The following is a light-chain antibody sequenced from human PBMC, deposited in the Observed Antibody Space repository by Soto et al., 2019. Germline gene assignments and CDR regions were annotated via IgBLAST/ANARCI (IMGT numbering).Light chain of an antibody. CDR3: CSYASSGTV. J-gene: IGLJ3*02. CDR2: EVI. V-gene: IGLV2-23*02. Sequence: QSALTQPASVSGSPGQSITISCTGTSSDVGSYNLVSWYQQHPGKAPKLMIYEVIRRPSGVPNRFSGSKSGNTASLTISGLQAEDEADYYCCSYASSGTVFGGGTKLTVL. CDR1: SSDVGSYNL.